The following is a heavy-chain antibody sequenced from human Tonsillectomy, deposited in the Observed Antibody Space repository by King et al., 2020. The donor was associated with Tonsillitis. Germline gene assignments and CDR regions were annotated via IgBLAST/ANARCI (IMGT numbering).Heavy chain of an antibody. Sequence: VQLVESGGGLVQPGGSRRLSCAAAGFTFGGYAMSWVRQAPGKGLEWVSTISAGGISTYFADSVKGRLTISRDNSNNTLYLQMKGLRAEDTAVYYCAKGDYYASRGDYYSPGSLDHWGQGTLVTVSS. CDR1: GFTFGGYA. J-gene: IGHJ4*02. D-gene: IGHD3-22*01. CDR3: AKGDYYASRGDYYSPGSLDH. V-gene: IGHV3-23*04. CDR2: ISAGGIST.